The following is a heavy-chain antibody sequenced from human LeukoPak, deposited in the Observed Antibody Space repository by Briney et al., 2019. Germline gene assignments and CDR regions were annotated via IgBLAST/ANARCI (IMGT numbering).Heavy chain of an antibody. CDR1: GGSISSSNW. Sequence: SGTLSPTCAVSGGSISSSNWWSWVRQPPGKGLEWIGYIYYSGSTYYNPSLKSRVTISVDTSKNQFSLKLSSVTAADTAVYYCARDLGGIAVAWGQGTLVTVSS. CDR3: ARDLGGIAVA. V-gene: IGHV4-4*02. J-gene: IGHJ4*02. CDR2: IYYSGST. D-gene: IGHD6-19*01.